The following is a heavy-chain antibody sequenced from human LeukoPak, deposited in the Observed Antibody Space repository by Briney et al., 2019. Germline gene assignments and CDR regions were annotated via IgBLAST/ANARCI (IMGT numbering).Heavy chain of an antibody. V-gene: IGHV3-7*01. CDR3: AKQGAYFSDY. Sequence: LPGGSLRLSCEASGFNLSSYWMSWVRQAPGKGLEYVATVKPDGSEQLYVGSAKGRFTISKDSAKNSVFLQINSLRAEDTAMYYCAKQGAYFSDYWGQGTLVTVSS. CDR1: GFNLSSYW. J-gene: IGHJ4*02. CDR2: VKPDGSEQ.